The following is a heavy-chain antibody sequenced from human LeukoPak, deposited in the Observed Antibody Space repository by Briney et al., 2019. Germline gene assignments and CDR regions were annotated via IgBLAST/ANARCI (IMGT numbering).Heavy chain of an antibody. V-gene: IGHV4-34*01. CDR3: ARARALLVRGSYYFDY. CDR2: INHSGST. D-gene: IGHD3-10*01. J-gene: IGHJ4*02. Sequence: PSETLSLTCAVYGGSFSGYYWSWIRQPPGKGLEWIGEINHSGSTNYNPSLKSRVTISVDTSKNQFSLKLSSVTAADTAVYYCARARALLVRGSYYFDYWGQGTLVTVSS. CDR1: GGSFSGYY.